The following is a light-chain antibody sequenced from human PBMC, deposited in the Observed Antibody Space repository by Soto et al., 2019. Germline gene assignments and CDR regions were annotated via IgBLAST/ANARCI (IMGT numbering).Light chain of an antibody. CDR1: QTSATY. CDR2: HAS. J-gene: IGKJ1*01. CDR3: QQYSSYPT. Sequence: DIQMTQSPSSLSASVGDRVTITCRASQTSATYINWYQQKPGKAPKLLIFHASSLESGVPSRFSGSGSGTEFTLTISSLQSDDFATYYCQQYSSYPTFGQGTKGDSK. V-gene: IGKV1-5*01.